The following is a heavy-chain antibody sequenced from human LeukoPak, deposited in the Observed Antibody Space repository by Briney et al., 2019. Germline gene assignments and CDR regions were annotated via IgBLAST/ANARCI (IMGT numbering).Heavy chain of an antibody. CDR3: AKGQGVQLWLTAFDI. J-gene: IGHJ3*02. CDR1: GFTFSSYG. CDR2: ISGSGGST. V-gene: IGHV3-23*01. Sequence: GGSLRLSCAASGFTFSSYGMSWVRQAPGKGLEWVSAISGSGGSTYYADSVKGRFTISRDNSKNTLYLQMNSLRAEDTAVYYCAKGQGVQLWLTAFDIWGQGTMVTVSS. D-gene: IGHD5-18*01.